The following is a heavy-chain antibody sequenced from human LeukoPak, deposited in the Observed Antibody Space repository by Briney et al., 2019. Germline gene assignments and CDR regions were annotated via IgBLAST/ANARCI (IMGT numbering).Heavy chain of an antibody. CDR2: IYHSGST. CDR1: GGSISSSNW. J-gene: IGHJ5*02. CDR3: ARRGNYDFWSGAGGWFDP. Sequence: SGTLSLTCAVSGGSISSSNWWSWVRQPPGKGLEWIGEIYHSGSTNYNPSLKSRVTISVDKSKNQFSLKLSSVTAADTAVYYCARRGNYDFWSGAGGWFDPWGQGTLVTVSS. D-gene: IGHD3-3*01. V-gene: IGHV4-4*02.